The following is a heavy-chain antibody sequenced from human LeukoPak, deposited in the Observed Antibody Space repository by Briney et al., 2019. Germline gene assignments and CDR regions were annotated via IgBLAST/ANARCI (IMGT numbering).Heavy chain of an antibody. Sequence: GGSLRLSCAASGFTFSSYWMHWVRQVPGKGLVWVSCINSDGTDISYADSVKGRFTISRDNAKNTLLLQMNSLRDEDTAVYYCVRDDPKWELPFDYWGQGTLVTVSS. J-gene: IGHJ4*02. CDR3: VRDDPKWELPFDY. V-gene: IGHV3-74*01. CDR2: INSDGTDI. CDR1: GFTFSSYW. D-gene: IGHD1-26*01.